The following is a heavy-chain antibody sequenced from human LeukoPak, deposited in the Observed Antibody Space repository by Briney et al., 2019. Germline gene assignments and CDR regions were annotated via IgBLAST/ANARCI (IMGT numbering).Heavy chain of an antibody. J-gene: IGHJ4*02. Sequence: SETLSLTCTVSGGSISSHYGSWIRQPPGKGLEWIGYIYYSGSTNYNPSLKSRVTISVDTSKNQFSLKLSSVTAADTAVYYCARDWGESITIFGVVTNSRYFDYWGQGTLVTVSS. CDR2: IYYSGST. V-gene: IGHV4-59*11. D-gene: IGHD3-3*01. CDR3: ARDWGESITIFGVVTNSRYFDY. CDR1: GGSISSHY.